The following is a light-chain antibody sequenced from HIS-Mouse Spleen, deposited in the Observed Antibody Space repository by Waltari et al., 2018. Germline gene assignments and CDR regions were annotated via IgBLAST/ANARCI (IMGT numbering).Light chain of an antibody. V-gene: IGLV3-10*01. CDR2: EDS. J-gene: IGLJ2*01. CDR1: ALPKKD. CDR3: YSTDSSGNHRV. Sequence: SYELTQPPSVSVSPGQTARLTCSGDALPKKDRYWYQQKSGQAPVLVIYEDSKRPSGIPERFSGSSSGTMATLTISGAQVEDEADYYCYSTDSSGNHRVFGGGTKLTVL.